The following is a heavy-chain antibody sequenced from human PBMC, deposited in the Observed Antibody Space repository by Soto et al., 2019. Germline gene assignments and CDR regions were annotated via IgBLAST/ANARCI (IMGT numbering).Heavy chain of an antibody. Sequence: EVQLLESGGGLVQPGGSLRLSCVASGFTFSSYAMTWVRQAPGKGLEWVSTISDRGTNTYYADSVKGRFTISRDNSKNTLYLQGKNLRADDTAVYYCAKDYSSGYYAFDIWGQGTMVTVSS. J-gene: IGHJ3*02. CDR1: GFTFSSYA. V-gene: IGHV3-23*01. CDR2: ISDRGTNT. CDR3: AKDYSSGYYAFDI. D-gene: IGHD3-22*01.